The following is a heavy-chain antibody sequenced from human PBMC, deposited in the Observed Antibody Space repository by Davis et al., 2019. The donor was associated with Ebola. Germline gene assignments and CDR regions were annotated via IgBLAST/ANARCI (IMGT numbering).Heavy chain of an antibody. V-gene: IGHV3-23*01. D-gene: IGHD3-10*01. J-gene: IGHJ4*02. CDR1: GFTFSSYA. CDR2: ISGSGGST. Sequence: PGGSLRLSCAASGFTFSSYAMSWVRQAPGKGLEWVSAISGSGGSTYYADSVKDRFTISRDNSKNTLYLQMNSLRAEDTAVYYCANGGGAGRITMVHFDYWGQGTLVTVSS. CDR3: ANGGGAGRITMVHFDY.